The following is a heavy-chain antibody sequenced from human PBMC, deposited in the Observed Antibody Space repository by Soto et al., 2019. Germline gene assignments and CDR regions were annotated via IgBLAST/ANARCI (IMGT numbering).Heavy chain of an antibody. CDR1: GFTFSSYA. D-gene: IGHD3-22*01. CDR3: AKVSYYDSSGYLDAFDI. J-gene: IGHJ3*02. CDR2: ISGSGGST. V-gene: IGHV3-23*01. Sequence: LRLSCAASGFTFSSYAMSWVRQAPGKGLEWVSAISGSGGSTYYADSVKGRFTISRDNSKNTLYLQMNSLRAEDTAVYYCAKVSYYDSSGYLDAFDIWGQGTMVTV.